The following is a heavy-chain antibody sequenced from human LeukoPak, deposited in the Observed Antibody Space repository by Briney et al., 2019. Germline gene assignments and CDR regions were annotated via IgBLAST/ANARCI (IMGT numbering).Heavy chain of an antibody. D-gene: IGHD5/OR15-5a*01. J-gene: IGHJ3*02. CDR1: GGSISSYY. CDR3: ARDEARSSWAFDI. V-gene: IGHV4-59*01. CDR2: IYYSGST. Sequence: PSETLSLTCTVSGGSISSYYWSWIRQPPGKGLEWIGYIYYSGSTNYNPSLKSRVTISVDTSKSQFSLKLSSVTAADTAVYYCARDEARSSWAFDIWGQGTMVTVSS.